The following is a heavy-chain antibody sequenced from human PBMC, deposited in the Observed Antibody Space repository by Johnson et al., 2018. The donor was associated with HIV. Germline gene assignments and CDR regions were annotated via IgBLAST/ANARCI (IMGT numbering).Heavy chain of an antibody. CDR2: IGISGNT. CDR1: EFTFSAHD. Sequence: MQLVESGGGPVQPGGSLRLSCAASEFTFSAHDMHWVRQTAGKGLEWVSGIGISGNTYYADSVKGRFTISRDNSKNTLYLQMDSLRPEDTAVYYCAKDRGYGGNLDAFDIWGQGTMVTVSS. D-gene: IGHD4-23*01. J-gene: IGHJ3*02. CDR3: AKDRGYGGNLDAFDI. V-gene: IGHV3-13*01.